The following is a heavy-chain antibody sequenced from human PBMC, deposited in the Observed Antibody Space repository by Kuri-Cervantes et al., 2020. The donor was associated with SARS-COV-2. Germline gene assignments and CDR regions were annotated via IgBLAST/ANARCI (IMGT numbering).Heavy chain of an antibody. CDR2: IYYTGIT. CDR1: GGSISSGSYY. J-gene: IGHJ5*02. CDR3: VKGGARITNSGVVIANWFDP. D-gene: IGHD3-3*01. V-gene: IGHV4-39*01. Sequence: SETLSLTCTVSGGSISSGSYYWGWIRQPPGKGLEWIGSIYYTGITYYSPSLKSRVTISVDTSKNQFSLRLTSVTAADTAVYYCVKGGARITNSGVVIANWFDPWAQGTLVTVSS.